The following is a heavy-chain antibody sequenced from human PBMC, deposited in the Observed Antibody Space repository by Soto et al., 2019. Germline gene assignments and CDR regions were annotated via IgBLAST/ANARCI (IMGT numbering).Heavy chain of an antibody. J-gene: IGHJ4*02. D-gene: IGHD3-10*01. CDR3: ARGGDDYGSGSYVAY. Sequence: QVQLVQSGAEVKKPGASVKVSCKASGYTFTGYYMHWVRQAPGQGLEWMGWINPNSGGTNYAQKFQGWVTMTRDTSISTADMELSRLRSDDTAVYYCARGGDDYGSGSYVAYWGQGTLVTVSS. CDR1: GYTFTGYY. CDR2: INPNSGGT. V-gene: IGHV1-2*04.